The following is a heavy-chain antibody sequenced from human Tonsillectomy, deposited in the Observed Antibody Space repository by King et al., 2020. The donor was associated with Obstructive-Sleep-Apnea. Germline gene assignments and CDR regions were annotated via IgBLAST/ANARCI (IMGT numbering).Heavy chain of an antibody. CDR2: IKSKSDDGTI. J-gene: IGHJ4*02. CDR3: TTGRRYSTVRGVDMWGSFDS. D-gene: IGHD3-10*01. Sequence: EQLVESGGGLERPGGSLRLSCAASGFTFSNAWMSWVRQAPGKGLEWVGRIKSKSDDGTIDYAGPVNGRFTISRDDSKNTLYLQMSGLKIDDTGVYYCTTGRRYSTVRGVDMWGSFDSWGQGTLVTVSS. CDR1: GFTFSNAW. V-gene: IGHV3-15*01.